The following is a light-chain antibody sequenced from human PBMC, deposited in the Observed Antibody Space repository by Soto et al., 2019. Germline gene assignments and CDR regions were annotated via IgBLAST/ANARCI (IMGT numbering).Light chain of an antibody. CDR1: SSNIGAGYD. J-gene: IGLJ1*01. CDR3: SSYTSSSTLEGV. V-gene: IGLV1-40*01. Sequence: QSVLTQPPSVSGAPGQRVTISCTGSSSNIGAGYDVHWYQQLPGTAPKLLIYGNSNRPSGVPDRFSGSKSGTSASLAITGLQAEDEADYYCSSYTSSSTLEGVFGTGTKLTVL. CDR2: GNS.